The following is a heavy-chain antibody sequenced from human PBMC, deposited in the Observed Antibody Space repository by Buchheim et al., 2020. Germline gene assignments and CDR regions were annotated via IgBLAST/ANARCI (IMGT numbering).Heavy chain of an antibody. J-gene: IGHJ4*02. CDR3: ARERGWNLRWAATPKYYFDY. CDR1: GGSFSGYY. V-gene: IGHV4-34*01. CDR2: INHSGST. Sequence: QVQLQQWGAGLLKPSETLSLTCAVYGGSFSGYYWSWIRQPPGKGLEWIGEINHSGSTNYNPSLKSRVTISVDTSKNQFSLKLSSVTAADTAVYYCARERGWNLRWAATPKYYFDYWGQGTL. D-gene: IGHD4-23*01.